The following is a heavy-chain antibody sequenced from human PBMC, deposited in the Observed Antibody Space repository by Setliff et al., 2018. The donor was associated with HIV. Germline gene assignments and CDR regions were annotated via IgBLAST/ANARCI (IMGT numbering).Heavy chain of an antibody. CDR3: ATVLMVYAIGGRYFQH. Sequence: SETLSLTCTVSGGSISSSSYYWGWIRQPPGKGLEWIGSIYYSGSTYYNPSLKSRVTISVDTSKNQFSLKLSSVTAADTAVYYCATVLMVYAIGGRYFQHWGRGTLVTVSS. J-gene: IGHJ1*01. CDR1: GGSISSSSYY. V-gene: IGHV4-39*01. D-gene: IGHD2-8*01. CDR2: IYYSGST.